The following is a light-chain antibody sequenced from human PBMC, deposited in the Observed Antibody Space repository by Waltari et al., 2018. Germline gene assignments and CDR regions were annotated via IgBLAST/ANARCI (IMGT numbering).Light chain of an antibody. CDR2: DVS. J-gene: IGLJ2*01. CDR1: RSDVGGYNY. Sequence: QSALTQPASVSGSPAQPLTISCTGTRSDVGGYNYVSWYQQHPGKAPKLMIYDVSNRPSGVSNRFSGSKSGNTASLTISGLQAEDEADYYCSSYISSSTLELFGGGTSLTVL. V-gene: IGLV2-14*03. CDR3: SSYISSSTLEL.